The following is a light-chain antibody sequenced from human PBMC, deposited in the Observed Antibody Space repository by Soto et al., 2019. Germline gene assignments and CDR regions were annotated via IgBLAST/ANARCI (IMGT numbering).Light chain of an antibody. V-gene: IGKV1-33*01. J-gene: IGKJ2*01. CDR2: DAS. CDR1: QDIGIF. CDR3: QQYDNLPFT. Sequence: DIQMTQSPTSLSASVGDRVTITSQASQDIGIFLNWYQQKPGKAPKLLIYDASNLETGVPSRFSGSGSGTDFTFTISNLQPEDIATYYCQQYDNLPFTFGPGAKLDLK.